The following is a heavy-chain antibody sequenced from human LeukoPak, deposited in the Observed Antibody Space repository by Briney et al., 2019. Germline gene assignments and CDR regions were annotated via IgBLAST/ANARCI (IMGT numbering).Heavy chain of an antibody. CDR3: AKDRSSSWYGQFDR. CDR1: GFTFSCNP. CDR2: INGSGDNT. V-gene: IGHV3-23*01. J-gene: IGHJ5*02. Sequence: GGSLRLSCSVSGFTFSCNPMSWVPQAPGKGLEWVSAINGSGDNTCYADSVEGRFSNSRDNSKNTLYVQINSVRGEDTAVYYCAKDRSSSWYGQFDRWGQGSLVSVCS. D-gene: IGHD2-2*01.